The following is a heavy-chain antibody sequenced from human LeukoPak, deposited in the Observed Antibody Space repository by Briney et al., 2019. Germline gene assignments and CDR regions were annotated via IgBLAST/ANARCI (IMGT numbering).Heavy chain of an antibody. CDR2: IRSKAYGGTA. Sequence: GGSLRLSCAASGFTFTSYSMNWVRQAPGKGLEWVGFIRSKAYGGTADYAASVKGRFTISRDDSKAIAYLQMNSLKTEDTAVYHCTRDRGAYNLYDYWGQGTLVTVSS. J-gene: IGHJ4*02. D-gene: IGHD1-1*01. CDR3: TRDRGAYNLYDY. CDR1: GFTFTSYS. V-gene: IGHV3-49*04.